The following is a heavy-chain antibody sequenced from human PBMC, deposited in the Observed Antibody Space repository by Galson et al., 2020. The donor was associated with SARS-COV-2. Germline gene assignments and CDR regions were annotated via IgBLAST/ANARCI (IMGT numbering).Heavy chain of an antibody. V-gene: IGHV3-30*18. D-gene: IGHD6-13*01. CDR3: AKSRIAATLRYYYGMDV. CDR2: ISYDGSIQ. CDR1: GFTFSTHS. J-gene: IGHJ6*02. Sequence: TGGSLRLSCAASGFTFSTHSMHWVRQAPGKGLEWVAVISYDGSIQYYADSVKGRFSISRDNSKNTLYLQMNSLRSEDTAVYYCAKSRIAATLRYYYGMDVWGQGTSVTVSS.